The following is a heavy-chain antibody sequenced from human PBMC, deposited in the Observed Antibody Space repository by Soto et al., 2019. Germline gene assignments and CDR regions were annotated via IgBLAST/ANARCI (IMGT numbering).Heavy chain of an antibody. J-gene: IGHJ4*02. V-gene: IGHV3-23*01. CDR3: ARRRGEGFFDN. CDR1: GFTFVNYV. Sequence: EVQLLESGGGLVQPGGSLRVSCAASGFTFVNYVMSWVRQAPGGGLEWVSAISGNGVDTYYANSVKGRFTISRDNSKNTFYLQINSLRFSDTAVYYCARRRGEGFFDNWGQGTLVTVSS. D-gene: IGHD3-16*01. CDR2: ISGNGVDT.